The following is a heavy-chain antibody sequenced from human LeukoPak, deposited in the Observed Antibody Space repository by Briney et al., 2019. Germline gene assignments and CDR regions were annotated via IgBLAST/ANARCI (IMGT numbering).Heavy chain of an antibody. CDR2: INHSGST. CDR1: GGSFSGYY. Sequence: SETLSLTCAVYGGSFSGYYWSWIRQPPGKGLDWIGEINHSGSTNYNPSLKSRVTISVDTSKNQFSLKLSSVTAADTAVYYCARRFFPVAGTRAAFDIWGQGTMVTVSS. CDR3: ARRFFPVAGTRAAFDI. J-gene: IGHJ3*02. D-gene: IGHD6-19*01. V-gene: IGHV4-34*01.